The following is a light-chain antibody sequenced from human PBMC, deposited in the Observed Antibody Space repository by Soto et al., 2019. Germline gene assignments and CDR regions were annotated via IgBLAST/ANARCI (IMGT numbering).Light chain of an antibody. CDR3: QSYDNSLSVL. Sequence: QAVVTQPPSVSGAPGQRVTISCTGSSSNIGAPYDVHWYQQLPGTAPKLLIYGNSNRPSGVPDRFSGSKSGTSASLAITGLQAEDEADYYCQSYDNSLSVLFGGGTKVTVL. CDR2: GNS. CDR1: SSNIGAPYD. J-gene: IGLJ2*01. V-gene: IGLV1-40*01.